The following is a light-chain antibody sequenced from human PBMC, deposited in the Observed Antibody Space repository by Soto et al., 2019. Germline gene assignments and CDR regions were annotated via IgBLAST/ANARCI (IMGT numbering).Light chain of an antibody. CDR3: QQYGGSVT. V-gene: IGKV3-20*01. J-gene: IGKJ4*01. CDR2: STS. Sequence: EIVLTQSPGTLSLFPGERATLSCRASQSVNNNYLGWYQQKPGQAPRLLIYSTSRRSRGLPDRFSGSGSGTDFTLTISRLEPEDFAVYYCQQYGGSVTFGGGTKVEIK. CDR1: QSVNNNY.